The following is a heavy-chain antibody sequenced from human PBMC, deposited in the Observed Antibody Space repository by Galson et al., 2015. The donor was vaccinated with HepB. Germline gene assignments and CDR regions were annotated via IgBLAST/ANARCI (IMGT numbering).Heavy chain of an antibody. CDR1: GYSFTSYW. CDR2: IDPSDSYT. CDR3: ARRRAIAAAGNYYYYGMDV. Sequence: QSGAEVKKPGESLRISCTGSGYSFTSYWISWVRQMPGKGLEWMGRIDPSDSYTNYSPSFQGHVTIPADESISTAYLQWSSLKASDTAMYYCARRRAIAAAGNYYYYGMDVWGQGTTVTVSS. D-gene: IGHD6-13*01. J-gene: IGHJ6*02. V-gene: IGHV5-10-1*01.